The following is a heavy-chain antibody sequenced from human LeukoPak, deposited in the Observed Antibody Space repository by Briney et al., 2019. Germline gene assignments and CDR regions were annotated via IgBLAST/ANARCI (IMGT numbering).Heavy chain of an antibody. J-gene: IGHJ3*02. Sequence: SETLSLTCTVSSDSISSYYWSWIRQPAGKGLEWIGRIYYSESPKYNPSLKSRVTMSVDTSKNQFSLKLSSVTAADTAVYYCARGDYYDSSGLFFRAFDSWGQGIMVTVSS. CDR1: SDSISSYY. V-gene: IGHV4-4*07. CDR3: ARGDYYDSSGLFFRAFDS. D-gene: IGHD3-22*01. CDR2: IYYSESP.